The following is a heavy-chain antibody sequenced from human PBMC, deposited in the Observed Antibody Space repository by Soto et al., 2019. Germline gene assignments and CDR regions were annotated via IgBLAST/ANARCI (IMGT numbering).Heavy chain of an antibody. V-gene: IGHV1-2*04. Sequence: ASVKVSCKASGYTFTGYYMHWVRQAPGQGLEWMGWINPNSGGTNYAQKFQGWVTMTRDTSISTAYMELSRLRSDDTAVYYCATSKVGSTTGAFDYWGQGTLVTVSS. CDR3: ATSKVGSTTGAFDY. CDR1: GYTFTGYY. J-gene: IGHJ4*02. CDR2: INPNSGGT. D-gene: IGHD1-26*01.